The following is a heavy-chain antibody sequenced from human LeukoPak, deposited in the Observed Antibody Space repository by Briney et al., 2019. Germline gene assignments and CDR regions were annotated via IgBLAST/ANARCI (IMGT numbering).Heavy chain of an antibody. CDR1: GYTFTGYY. CDR2: MNPDSGNM. V-gene: IGHV1-8*02. CDR3: ARGRRGLCGATNCTPPYAFDV. J-gene: IGHJ3*01. D-gene: IGHD2-21*01. Sequence: GASVTVSCKASGYTFTGYYMHWVRQAPGQGLEGMGWMNPDSGNMGYAQNFQGRVAMSRNTSNRTAYMELSSLTSEDTAAYYCARGRRGLCGATNCTPPYAFDVWGQGTVVTVSS.